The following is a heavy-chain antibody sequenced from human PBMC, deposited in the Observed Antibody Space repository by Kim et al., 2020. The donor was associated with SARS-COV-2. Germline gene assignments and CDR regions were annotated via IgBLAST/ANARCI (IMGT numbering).Heavy chain of an antibody. CDR1: GFTFSSYA. CDR3: AKGIAARPWVFDY. V-gene: IGHV3-33*06. J-gene: IGHJ4*02. Sequence: GGSLRLSCAASGFTFSSYAMHWVRQAPGKGLEWVAVIWYDGSNKYYADSVKGRFTISRDNSKNTLYLQMNSLRAEDTAVYYCAKGIAARPWVFDYWGQGTLVTVSS. CDR2: IWYDGSNK. D-gene: IGHD6-6*01.